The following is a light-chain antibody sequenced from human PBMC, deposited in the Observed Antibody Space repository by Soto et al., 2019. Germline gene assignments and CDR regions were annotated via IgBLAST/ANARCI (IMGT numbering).Light chain of an antibody. CDR2: AAS. J-gene: IGKJ1*01. CDR3: QQYDSYSSGP. V-gene: IGKV1-8*01. Sequence: AIRMTQSPSSFSASTGDRFTITCRASQGISSYLAWYQQKPGKAPKLLIYAASTLQSGVPSRFSGSGSGTDFTLTISNLQPDDFATYYCQQYDSYSSGPFGQGTKVDI. CDR1: QGISSY.